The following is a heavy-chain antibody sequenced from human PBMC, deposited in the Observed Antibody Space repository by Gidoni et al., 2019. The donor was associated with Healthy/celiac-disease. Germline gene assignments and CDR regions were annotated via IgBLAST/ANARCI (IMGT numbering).Heavy chain of an antibody. V-gene: IGHV3-21*01. CDR3: ARVYRGAVAGSDY. CDR1: GFTFSSYS. J-gene: IGHJ4*02. D-gene: IGHD6-19*01. Sequence: EVQLVESGGGLVKPGGSLRLSCAASGFTFSSYSMNWVRQAPGKGLEWVSSISSSSSYIYYADSVKGRFTISRDNAKNSLYLQMNSLRAEDTAVYYCARVYRGAVAGSDYWGQGTLVTVSS. CDR2: ISSSSSYI.